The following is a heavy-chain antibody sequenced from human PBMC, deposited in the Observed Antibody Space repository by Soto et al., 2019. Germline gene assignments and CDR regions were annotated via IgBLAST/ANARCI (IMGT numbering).Heavy chain of an antibody. Sequence: TLSLTCVISGDSVSSNTAAWSWIRQSPSRGLEWLGRTYYRSKWYNDYAVSVKSRITINPDTSKNQFSLQLNSVTPEDTAVYYCTREKSNFYGYWGQGTLVTVSS. J-gene: IGHJ4*02. CDR3: TREKSNFYGY. CDR2: TYYRSKWYN. D-gene: IGHD4-4*01. CDR1: GDSVSSNTAA. V-gene: IGHV6-1*01.